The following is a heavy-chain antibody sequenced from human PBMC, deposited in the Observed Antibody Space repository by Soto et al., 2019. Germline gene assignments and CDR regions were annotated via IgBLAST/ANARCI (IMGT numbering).Heavy chain of an antibody. CDR3: ARDRGSDDFWSGYPAAAPYYYYGMDV. CDR1: GGSISSGGYY. Sequence: PSETLSLTCTVSGGSISSGGYYWSWIRQHPGKGLEWIGYIYYSGSTYYNPSLKSRVTISVDTSKNQFSLKLSSVTAADTAVYYCARDRGSDDFWSGYPAAAPYYYYGMDVWGQGTTVTVSS. V-gene: IGHV4-31*03. D-gene: IGHD3-3*01. J-gene: IGHJ6*02. CDR2: IYYSGST.